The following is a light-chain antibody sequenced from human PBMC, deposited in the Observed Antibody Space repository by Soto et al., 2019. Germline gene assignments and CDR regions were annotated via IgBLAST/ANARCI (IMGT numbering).Light chain of an antibody. V-gene: IGLV1-47*01. CDR3: AARDDSLTGHVV. CDR1: NSNIGSSH. J-gene: IGLJ2*01. CDR2: GNN. Sequence: LTQPPSASGTPGQRVTISCSGSNSNIGSSHVYWYQQVPGTAPKLLISGNNQRPSGVPDRFSGSKSDTSASLVISGLRSEDEAAYYCAARDDSLTGHVVFGGGTKLTVL.